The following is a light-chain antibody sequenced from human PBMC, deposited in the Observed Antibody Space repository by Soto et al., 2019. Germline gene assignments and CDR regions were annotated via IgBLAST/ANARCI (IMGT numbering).Light chain of an antibody. J-gene: IGKJ4*01. Sequence: EIVLTQSPATLSLSPGEGATLSCRASQSVSSYFAWYQQKPGQAPRLLLYGASNRATGIPARFSGSGSGTDFTLTISSLEPEDFAVYYCQQRSNWPPGLTFGGGTKVEIK. CDR3: QQRSNWPPGLT. V-gene: IGKV3-11*01. CDR1: QSVSSY. CDR2: GAS.